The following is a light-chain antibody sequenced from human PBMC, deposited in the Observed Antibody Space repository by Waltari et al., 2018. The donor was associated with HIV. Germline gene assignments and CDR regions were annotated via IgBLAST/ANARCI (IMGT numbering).Light chain of an antibody. CDR1: AANIGSND. V-gene: IGLV1-44*01. J-gene: IGLJ3*02. CDR3: AAWDDMLNGPM. Sequence: QSVLTQPPSASGTPGQTVTISCSGSAANIGSNDVNWYQQLTGTAPKLLIYIKNQRPPGVPDLFSGSNSGTSASLAISGLQSEDDADYYCAAWDDMLNGPMFGGGTKLTVL. CDR2: IKN.